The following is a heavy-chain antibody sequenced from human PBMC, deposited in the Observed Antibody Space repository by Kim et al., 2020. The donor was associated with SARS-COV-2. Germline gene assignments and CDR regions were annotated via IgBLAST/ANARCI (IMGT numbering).Heavy chain of an antibody. Sequence: QKLQGRVTRTTDTSTSTAYMELRSLRSDDTAVYYCARDLTMIVVGDAFDIWGQGTMVTVSS. D-gene: IGHD3-22*01. CDR3: ARDLTMIVVGDAFDI. J-gene: IGHJ3*02. V-gene: IGHV1-18*01.